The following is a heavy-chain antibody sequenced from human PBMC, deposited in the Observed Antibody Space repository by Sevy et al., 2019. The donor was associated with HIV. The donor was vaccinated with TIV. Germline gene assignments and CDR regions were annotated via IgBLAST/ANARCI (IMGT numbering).Heavy chain of an antibody. CDR1: GDTFTSNY. Sequence: ASVKVSCKGSGDTFTSNYIHWVRQAPGQGLEWMGMVDPSAGNRTYAQKFQGRVTMTRDTSTSILYMDLSSLRSDDTAVYYCVRADPDQHFDSWGQGTLVTVSS. CDR2: VDPSAGNR. J-gene: IGHJ4*02. V-gene: IGHV1-46*01. CDR3: VRADPDQHFDS.